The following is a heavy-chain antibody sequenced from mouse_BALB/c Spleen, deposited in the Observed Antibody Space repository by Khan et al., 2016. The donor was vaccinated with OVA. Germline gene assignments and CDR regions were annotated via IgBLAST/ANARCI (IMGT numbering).Heavy chain of an antibody. V-gene: IGHV3-1*02. CDR1: GYSITSGYG. CDR3: ARTARIKY. Sequence: EVQLVESGPGLAKPSQSLSLTCTVTGYSITSGYGRNWIRQFPGNKLECIGYIRYSGSTNYNPSLKSRISISRDTSTNQSFLQLNSVTTEDTATYYCARTARIKYWGQGTTLTVSS. D-gene: IGHD3-3*01. J-gene: IGHJ2*01. CDR2: IRYSGST.